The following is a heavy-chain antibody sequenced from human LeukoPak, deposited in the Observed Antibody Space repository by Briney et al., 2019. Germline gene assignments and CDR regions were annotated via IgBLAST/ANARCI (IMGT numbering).Heavy chain of an antibody. D-gene: IGHD3-10*01. CDR2: IYYSGST. Sequence: SETLSLTCSISGGSISSYYWSWIRQPPGKGLEWIGYIYYSGSTNYNPSLKSRLTFSVDTSKNQFSLKLRSVTAADTAVYYRTIARLWFEYWGQGTLVTVSS. CDR3: TIARLWFEY. J-gene: IGHJ4*02. CDR1: GGSISSYY. V-gene: IGHV4-59*01.